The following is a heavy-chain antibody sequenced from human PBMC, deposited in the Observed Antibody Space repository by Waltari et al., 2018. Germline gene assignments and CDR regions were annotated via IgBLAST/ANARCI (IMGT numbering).Heavy chain of an antibody. CDR1: GFTFDDYA. CDR2: ISWNSGSI. D-gene: IGHD3-22*01. CDR3: AKDSPYDSSGYYGLDY. Sequence: EVQLVESGGGLVQPGRSLRLSCAASGFTFDDYAMHWVRHAPGKGLEWVSGISWNSGSIGYADSVKGRFTISRDNAKNSLYLQMNSLRAEDTALYYCAKDSPYDSSGYYGLDYWGQGTLVTVSS. J-gene: IGHJ4*02. V-gene: IGHV3-9*01.